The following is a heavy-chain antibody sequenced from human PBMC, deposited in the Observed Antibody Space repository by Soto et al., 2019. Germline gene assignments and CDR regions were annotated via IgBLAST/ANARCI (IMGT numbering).Heavy chain of an antibody. V-gene: IGHV4-31*03. CDR2: IFYSGST. CDR3: AIYDSSGSRGFQH. CDR1: GGSLSSGVYY. J-gene: IGHJ1*01. Sequence: SETLSLTCTVSGGSLSSGVYYWSWIRQHPGKGLEWIGYIFYSGSTYYNPSLKSRVTISVDTSKSQFSLKLSSVTAADTAVYYCAIYDSSGSRGFQHWGQGTLVTVSS. D-gene: IGHD3-22*01.